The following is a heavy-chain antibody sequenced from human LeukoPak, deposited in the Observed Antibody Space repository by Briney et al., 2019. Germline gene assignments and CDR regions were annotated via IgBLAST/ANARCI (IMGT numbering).Heavy chain of an antibody. D-gene: IGHD3-3*01. Sequence: SETLSLTCAVYGGSFSGYYWSWIRQPPGKGLEWIGEINHSGSTNYNPSLRSRVTISVDTSKNQFSLELSSVTAADTAVYYCARVSGLRFLEWLRPSHYYYGMDVWGQGTTVTVSS. CDR1: GGSFSGYY. V-gene: IGHV4-34*01. CDR3: ARVSGLRFLEWLRPSHYYYGMDV. J-gene: IGHJ6*02. CDR2: INHSGST.